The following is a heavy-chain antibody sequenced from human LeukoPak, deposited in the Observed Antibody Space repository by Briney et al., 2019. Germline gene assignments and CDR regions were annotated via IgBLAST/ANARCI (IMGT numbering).Heavy chain of an antibody. CDR2: IYHSGST. V-gene: IGHV4-38-2*02. CDR3: ARDLIVVVPAAAGSLNWYFDL. Sequence: SETLSLTCTVSGYSISSGYYWGWIRQPPGKGLEWIGSIYHSGSTYYNPSLESRVTISVDTSKNQFSLKLSSVTAADTAVYYCARDLIVVVPAAAGSLNWYFDLWGCGTLVTVSS. J-gene: IGHJ2*01. D-gene: IGHD2-2*01. CDR1: GYSISSGYY.